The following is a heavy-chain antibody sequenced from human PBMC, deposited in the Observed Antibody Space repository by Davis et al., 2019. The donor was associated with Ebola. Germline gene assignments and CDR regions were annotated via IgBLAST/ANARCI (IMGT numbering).Heavy chain of an antibody. V-gene: IGHV4-39*02. CDR2: MYYSGST. Sequence: PSETLSLTCTVSGVSINSGGYYWGWIRQPPGKGLEWIGSMYYSGSTYYNPSLKSRVTISVDTSKNQFSLKLSSVTAADTAVYYCARDKSIAAPNYYYGMDVWGQGTTVTVSS. J-gene: IGHJ6*02. CDR1: GVSINSGGYY. CDR3: ARDKSIAAPNYYYGMDV. D-gene: IGHD6-6*01.